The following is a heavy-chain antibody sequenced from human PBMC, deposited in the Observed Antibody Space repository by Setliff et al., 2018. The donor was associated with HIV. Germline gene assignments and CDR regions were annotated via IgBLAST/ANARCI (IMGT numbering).Heavy chain of an antibody. V-gene: IGHV4-31*03. CDR1: GGSITTDGYY. CDR2: IYHTGKT. Sequence: SETLSLTCSVSGGSITTDGYYWSCIRHHPRKGLEWIGYIYHTGKTNYNPSLASRLVMSLDPSKNQFSLKLGSLTAADTAVYYCARGRYFGDISDSLFDFWGQGTLVPSPQ. CDR3: ARGRYFGDISDSLFDF. D-gene: IGHD2-21*01. J-gene: IGHJ4*02.